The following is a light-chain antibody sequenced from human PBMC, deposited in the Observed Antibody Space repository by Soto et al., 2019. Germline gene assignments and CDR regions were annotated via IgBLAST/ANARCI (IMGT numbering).Light chain of an antibody. CDR3: QQYGSSPWT. V-gene: IGKV3-20*01. CDR1: QSVSSSY. J-gene: IGKJ1*01. CDR2: GAS. Sequence: VLSQSPATLSLSPGERATLSCRASQSVSSSYLAWYQQKPGQAPRLLIYGASSRATGIPDRFSGSGSGTDFTLTISRLEPEDFAVYYCQQYGSSPWTFGQGTKVDIK.